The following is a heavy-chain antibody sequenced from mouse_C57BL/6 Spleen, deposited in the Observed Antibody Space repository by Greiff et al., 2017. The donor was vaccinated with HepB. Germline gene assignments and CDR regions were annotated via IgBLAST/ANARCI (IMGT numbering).Heavy chain of an antibody. V-gene: IGHV1-52*01. Sequence: QVHVKQPGAELVRPGSSVKLSCKASGYTFTSYWMHWVKQRPIQGLEWIGNIDPSDSETHYNQKFKDKATLTVDKSSSTAYMQLSSLTSEDSAVYYCARSSLYYYGSSYGWYFDVWGTGTTVTVSS. CDR2: IDPSDSET. CDR1: GYTFTSYW. D-gene: IGHD1-1*01. CDR3: ARSSLYYYGSSYGWYFDV. J-gene: IGHJ1*03.